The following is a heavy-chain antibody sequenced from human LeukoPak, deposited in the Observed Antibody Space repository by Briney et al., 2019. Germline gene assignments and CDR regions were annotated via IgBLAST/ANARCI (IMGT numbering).Heavy chain of an antibody. D-gene: IGHD3-22*01. CDR1: GFTVSSIH. V-gene: IGHV3-53*01. CDR2: TYTGGNS. CDR3: ARGGRGSAAVVAPRSFDI. Sequence: GGSRRLSCAASGFTVSSIHMVWVRQAPGKGLEWVSVTYTGGNSYYADSVKGRFIISRDISKNTLYLQMNSLRAEDSALYYCARGGRGSAAVVAPRSFDIWGQGTMVTVSS. J-gene: IGHJ3*02.